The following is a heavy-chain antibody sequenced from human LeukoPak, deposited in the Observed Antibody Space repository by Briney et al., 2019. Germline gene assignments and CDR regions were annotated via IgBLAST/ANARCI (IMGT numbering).Heavy chain of an antibody. CDR2: IYPADSDS. V-gene: IGHV5-51*01. CDR1: GYSFTGYW. Sequence: GESLKISWKGSGYSFTGYWIGWVRQMPGKGLEWMGMIYPADSDSRYSPSFQGQVTISADKSINTAYLQWSSLKASDTAMYYCARHTGSTGAFDIWGQGTMVTVSS. J-gene: IGHJ3*02. D-gene: IGHD1-1*01. CDR3: ARHTGSTGAFDI.